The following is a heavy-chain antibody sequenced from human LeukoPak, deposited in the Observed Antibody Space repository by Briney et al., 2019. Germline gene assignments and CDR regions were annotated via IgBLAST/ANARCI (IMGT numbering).Heavy chain of an antibody. CDR3: ARKAYYDSSGYSDY. J-gene: IGHJ4*02. D-gene: IGHD3-22*01. Sequence: GGSLRLSCAASGFTVSSNYMSWVRQAPGKGLEWVSVIYSGGSTYYADSVKGRFTIPRDNSKNTLYLQMNSLRAEDTAVYYCARKAYYDSSGYSDYWGQGTLVTVSS. CDR2: IYSGGST. CDR1: GFTVSSNY. V-gene: IGHV3-53*01.